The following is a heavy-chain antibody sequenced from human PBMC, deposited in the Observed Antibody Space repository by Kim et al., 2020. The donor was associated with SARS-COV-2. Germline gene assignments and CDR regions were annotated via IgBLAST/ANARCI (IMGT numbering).Heavy chain of an antibody. CDR1: GFTFSSYS. CDR2: ISSSSSYI. J-gene: IGHJ4*02. CDR3: ARVSYFWSGYPPV. D-gene: IGHD3-3*01. V-gene: IGHV3-21*01. Sequence: GGSLRLSCAASGFTFSSYSMNWVRQAPGKGLEWVASISSSSSYIYYADAVKGRFTISRDNAKNSLYLQMNILRAEDTAVYYCARVSYFWSGYPPVWGQGTLVTVPS.